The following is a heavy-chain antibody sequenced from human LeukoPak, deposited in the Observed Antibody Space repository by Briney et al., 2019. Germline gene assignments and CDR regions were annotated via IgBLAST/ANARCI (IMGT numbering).Heavy chain of an antibody. CDR3: ARGSPVLDY. Sequence: SETLSLTCAVYGGSFSGYYWSWIRQPPGKGLEWIGEINHSGSTNYNPALKSRVTISVDTSKNQFSLKLSSVTPADTAVYYCARGSPVLDYWGQGTLVTVSS. J-gene: IGHJ4*02. CDR1: GGSFSGYY. D-gene: IGHD2-15*01. V-gene: IGHV4-34*01. CDR2: INHSGST.